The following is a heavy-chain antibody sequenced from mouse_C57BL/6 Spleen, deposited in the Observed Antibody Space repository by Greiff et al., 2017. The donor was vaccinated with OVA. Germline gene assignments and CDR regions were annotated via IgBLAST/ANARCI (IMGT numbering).Heavy chain of an antibody. V-gene: IGHV1-39*01. J-gene: IGHJ2*01. Sequence: QLQESGPELVKPGASVKISCKASGYSFTDYNMNWVKQSHGKSLEWIGVLNPNYGTTSYNQKFKGKATLTVDQSSSTAYMQLNSLTSEDSAVYYCARGDYGRGYFDYWGQGTTLTVSS. D-gene: IGHD1-1*01. CDR2: LNPNYGTT. CDR3: ARGDYGRGYFDY. CDR1: GYSFTDYN.